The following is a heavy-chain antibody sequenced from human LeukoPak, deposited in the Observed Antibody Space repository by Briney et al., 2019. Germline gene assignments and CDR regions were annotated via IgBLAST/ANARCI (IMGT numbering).Heavy chain of an antibody. Sequence: SVKVSCKASGGTFSSYAISWVRQAPGQGLEWMGGIIPIFGTANYAQKFQGRVTITADESTSRAYMELSSLRSEDTAVYYCARGTPGYDFWSGYYKGVVWFDPWGQGTLVTVSS. CDR2: IIPIFGTA. CDR3: ARGTPGYDFWSGYYKGVVWFDP. V-gene: IGHV1-69*13. D-gene: IGHD3-3*01. CDR1: GGTFSSYA. J-gene: IGHJ5*02.